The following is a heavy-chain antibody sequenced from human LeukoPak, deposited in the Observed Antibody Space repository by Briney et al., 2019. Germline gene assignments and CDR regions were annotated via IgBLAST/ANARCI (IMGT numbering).Heavy chain of an antibody. CDR2: ISGSGGST. CDR3: AKDIVVVPAAMGTNFDY. J-gene: IGHJ4*02. V-gene: IGHV3-23*01. Sequence: PGGSLRLSCAASGFTFSSYAVSWVRQAPGKGLEWVSAISGSGGSTYYADSVKGRFTISRDNSKNTLYLQMNSLRAEDTAVYYCAKDIVVVPAAMGTNFDYWGQGTLVTVSS. D-gene: IGHD2-2*01. CDR1: GFTFSSYA.